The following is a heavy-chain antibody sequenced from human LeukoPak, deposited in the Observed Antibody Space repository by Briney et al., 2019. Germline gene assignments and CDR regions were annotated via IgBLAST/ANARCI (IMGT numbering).Heavy chain of an antibody. CDR2: IIPILGIA. D-gene: IGHD2-15*01. CDR3: ARGRDIVVVVADLDY. J-gene: IGHJ4*02. V-gene: IGHV1-69*04. Sequence: SVKVSCKASGGTFSSYAISWVRQAPGQGLEWMGRIIPILGIANYAQKFQGRVTITADKSTSTAYMELSSLRSEDTAVYYYARGRDIVVVVADLDYWGQGTLVTVSS. CDR1: GGTFSSYA.